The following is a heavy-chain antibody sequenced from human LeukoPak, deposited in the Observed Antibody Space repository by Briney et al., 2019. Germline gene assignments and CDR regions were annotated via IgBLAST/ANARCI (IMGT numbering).Heavy chain of an antibody. Sequence: PGGSLRLSCTASGFTFGDYAMSWFRQAPGKGLEWVGFIRSKAYGGTTEYAASVKGRFTISRDDSKSIAYLQMNSLKTEDTALYYCTRDHDFWSGYRPRYFQHWGQGTLVTVSS. CDR1: GFTFGDYA. CDR3: TRDHDFWSGYRPRYFQH. CDR2: IRSKAYGGTT. D-gene: IGHD3-3*01. V-gene: IGHV3-49*03. J-gene: IGHJ1*01.